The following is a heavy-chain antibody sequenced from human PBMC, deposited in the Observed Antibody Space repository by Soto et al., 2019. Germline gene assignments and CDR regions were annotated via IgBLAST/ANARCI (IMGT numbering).Heavy chain of an antibody. J-gene: IGHJ4*02. D-gene: IGHD3-10*01. CDR2: SSSSDTYK. CDR1: GFTLSSYS. V-gene: IGHV3-21*01. Sequence: PGGSLRLSCAVSGFTLSSYSMNWVRQAPGKGLEWVSSSSSSDTYKYYADSVKGRFTISRDNAKNSVYLQMNSLRAEDLAVYYCARDGSGSYYANLDFWGQGTLVTVSS. CDR3: ARDGSGSYYANLDF.